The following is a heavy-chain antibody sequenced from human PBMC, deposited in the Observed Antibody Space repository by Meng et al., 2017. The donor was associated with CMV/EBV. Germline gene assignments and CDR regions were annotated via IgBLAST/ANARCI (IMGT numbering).Heavy chain of an antibody. CDR1: EGTFSSYA. J-gene: IGHJ6*02. CDR3: ARDSLGSSSHYYYYGMDV. Sequence: ASVKVSCKASEGTFSSYAISWVRQAPGQGLEWMGWISAYNGNTNYAQKLQGRVTMTTDTSTSTAYMELRSLRSDDTAVYYCARDSLGSSSHYYYYGMDVWGQGTTVTVSS. V-gene: IGHV1-18*01. CDR2: ISAYNGNT. D-gene: IGHD6-6*01.